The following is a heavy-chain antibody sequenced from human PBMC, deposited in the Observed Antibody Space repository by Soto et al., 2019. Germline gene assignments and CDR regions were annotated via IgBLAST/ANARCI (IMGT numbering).Heavy chain of an antibody. CDR1: GASLSSYY. D-gene: IGHD1-26*01. CDR3: ARQVRRVGARDCWFER. Sequence: SETLSLTCTVSGASLSSYYWSWVRQSPGKGLEWIGYVSDTGSSNYNPSFKSRLTLSVDPSTNQLSLRLTSVPAADPAVYYCARQVRRVGARDCWFERGGQ. V-gene: IGHV4-59*08. J-gene: IGHJ5*02. CDR2: VSDTGSS.